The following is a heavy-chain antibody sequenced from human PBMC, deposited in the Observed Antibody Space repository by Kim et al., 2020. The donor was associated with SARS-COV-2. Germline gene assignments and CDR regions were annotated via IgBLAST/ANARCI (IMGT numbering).Heavy chain of an antibody. Sequence: SETLSLTCAVYGGSFSGYYWSWIRQPPGKGLEWIGEINHSGSTNYNPSLKSRVTISVDTSKNQFSLKLSSVTAADTAVYYCARGTSRAGVRGARSYYYYGMDVWGQGTTVTVSS. J-gene: IGHJ6*02. CDR2: INHSGST. V-gene: IGHV4-34*01. D-gene: IGHD3-10*02. CDR3: ARGTSRAGVRGARSYYYYGMDV. CDR1: GGSFSGYY.